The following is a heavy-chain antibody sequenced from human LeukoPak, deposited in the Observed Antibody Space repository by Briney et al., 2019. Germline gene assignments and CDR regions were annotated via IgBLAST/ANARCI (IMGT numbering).Heavy chain of an antibody. V-gene: IGHV3-23*01. CDR2: ISGSGGST. CDR1: GFTFSSYA. J-gene: IGHJ4*02. Sequence: GGSLRLSCAASGFTFSSYAMSWVRQAPGKGLEWVSGISGSGGSTYYAVSVKGRFTISRDNSKNTMYLQMNSLRAEDTAVYYCAKDASTITMVRGAFSDYWGQGTLVTVSS. D-gene: IGHD3-10*01. CDR3: AKDASTITMVRGAFSDY.